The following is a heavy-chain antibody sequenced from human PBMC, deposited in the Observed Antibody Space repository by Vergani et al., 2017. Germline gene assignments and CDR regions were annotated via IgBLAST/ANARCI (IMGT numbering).Heavy chain of an antibody. V-gene: IGHV3-30*02. Sequence: QVQIVESGGGVVQPGGSLRLSCAASGFTFSTFGLHWVRQAPGKGLEWVRFIRSDGSDQYYAESVKGRFTVSRDNSKKTLYLQMNSLRSDDTGVYYFAKLRIPVSSMRGYNYGSGYWVLGTLVTVSS. D-gene: IGHD5-18*01. J-gene: IGHJ4*02. CDR1: GFTFSTFG. CDR2: IRSDGSDQ. CDR3: AKLRIPVSSMRGYNYGSGY.